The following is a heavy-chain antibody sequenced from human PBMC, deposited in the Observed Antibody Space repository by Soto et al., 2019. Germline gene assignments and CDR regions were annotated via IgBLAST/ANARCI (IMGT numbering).Heavy chain of an antibody. J-gene: IGHJ4*02. CDR3: ARDIAVANSAFDY. CDR2: IYYSGST. Sequence: SETLSLTCTVSGGSVSSGSYYWSWIRQPPGKGLEWIGYIYYSGSTNYNPSLKSRVTISVDTSKNQFSLKLSSVTAADTAVYYCARDIAVANSAFDYWGQGTLVTVSS. V-gene: IGHV4-61*01. CDR1: GGSVSSGSYY. D-gene: IGHD6-19*01.